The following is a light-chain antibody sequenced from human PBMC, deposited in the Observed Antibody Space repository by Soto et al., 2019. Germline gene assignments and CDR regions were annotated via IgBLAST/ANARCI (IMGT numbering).Light chain of an antibody. V-gene: IGLV2-14*01. CDR1: SSDVGGYNY. Sequence: QSALTQPASVSGSPGQSNTISCTGTSSDVGGYNYVSWYQQHPGKAPKLMIYDVSNRPSGVSNRFSGSKSGNTASLTISGLQAEDEADYYCSSYTSSSTLNWVFGGGTKLTVL. CDR2: DVS. J-gene: IGLJ3*02. CDR3: SSYTSSSTLNWV.